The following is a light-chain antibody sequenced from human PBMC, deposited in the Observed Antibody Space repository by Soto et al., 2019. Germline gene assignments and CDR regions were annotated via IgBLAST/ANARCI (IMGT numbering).Light chain of an antibody. V-gene: IGKV3D-15*01. J-gene: IGKJ4*01. Sequence: EIVMTQSPATLSVSPGDRATLSCRASQSVSTNLAWYQQKPGQAPRLLIHGASTRATGIPDRFSGSGSGTEFTLTISSLQSEDFVVYYCQQYEKWPPLTFGGGTKVDIK. CDR1: QSVSTN. CDR3: QQYEKWPPLT. CDR2: GAS.